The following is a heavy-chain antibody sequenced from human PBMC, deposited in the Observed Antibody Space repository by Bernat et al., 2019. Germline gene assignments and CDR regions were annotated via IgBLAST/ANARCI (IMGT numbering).Heavy chain of an antibody. CDR2: INHSGST. D-gene: IGHD1-26*01. J-gene: IGHJ6*03. CDR3: ARGRGWESGDLFYYYSYMDF. Sequence: QVQLQQWGAGLLKPSETLSLTCAVYGGSFSGYYWNWIRQPPGKGLEWIGEINHSGSTNYNPSLKSRVTISVDTSKNQSSLKRSSVTAADRAVEYGARGRGWESGDLFYYYSYMDFWGKGTTVTVSS. CDR1: GGSFSGYY. V-gene: IGHV4-34*01.